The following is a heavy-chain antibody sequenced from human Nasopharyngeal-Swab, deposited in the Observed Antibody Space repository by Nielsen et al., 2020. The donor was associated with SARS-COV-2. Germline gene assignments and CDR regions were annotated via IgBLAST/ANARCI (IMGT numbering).Heavy chain of an antibody. Sequence: SVKVSCKASGGTFSSYAISWVRQPPGQGLEWMGGIIPIFGTANYAQKFQGRVTITADESTSTAYMELNSLRSEDTAVYYCARGGWKRYYYYYYMDVWGKGTTVTVSS. CDR3: ARGGWKRYYYYYYMDV. D-gene: IGHD6-19*01. CDR2: IIPIFGTA. V-gene: IGHV1-69*13. J-gene: IGHJ6*03. CDR1: GGTFSSYA.